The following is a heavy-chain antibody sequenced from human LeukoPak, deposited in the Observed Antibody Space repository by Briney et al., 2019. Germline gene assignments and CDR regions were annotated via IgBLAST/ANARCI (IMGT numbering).Heavy chain of an antibody. Sequence: GGPLRLSCAASGFTFDDYAMHWVRQAPGKGLEWVSAISGSGGGTYYPDSVKGRFTISRDNSKNTLYLQMNSLRAEDTAVYYCAKASRAHITPSDYWGQGTLVTVSS. V-gene: IGHV3-23*01. CDR1: GFTFDDYA. CDR3: AKASRAHITPSDY. J-gene: IGHJ4*02. CDR2: ISGSGGGT. D-gene: IGHD3-10*01.